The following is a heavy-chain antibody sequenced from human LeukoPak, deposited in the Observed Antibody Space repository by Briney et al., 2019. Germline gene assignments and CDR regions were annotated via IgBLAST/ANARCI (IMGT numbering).Heavy chain of an antibody. CDR1: GGPISSGSHY. J-gene: IGHJ3*02. D-gene: IGHD2-15*01. V-gene: IGHV4-61*02. CDR2: VYTSGST. Sequence: PSQTLSLTCTVYGGPISSGSHYWSWIRQPAGKGLEWIGRVYTSGSTNYNPSFKSRVKVSVDQSKNQFSLKLSSVTAADTAVYYCARDALDYCSGTYCNIHAFDIWGQGTMVSVSS. CDR3: ARDALDYCSGTYCNIHAFDI.